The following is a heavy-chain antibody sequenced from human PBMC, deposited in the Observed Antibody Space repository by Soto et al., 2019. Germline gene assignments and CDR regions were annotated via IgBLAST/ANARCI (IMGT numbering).Heavy chain of an antibody. CDR1: GYTFTSYG. Sequence: ASVKVSCKASGYTFTSYGISWVRQAPGQGLEWMGWISAYNGNTNYAQKLQGRVTMTTDTSTSTAYMELRSLRSDDTAVYYCARETGVYYYDSSTSDAFDIWGQGTMVTVSS. D-gene: IGHD3-22*01. CDR3: ARETGVYYYDSSTSDAFDI. CDR2: ISAYNGNT. V-gene: IGHV1-18*01. J-gene: IGHJ3*02.